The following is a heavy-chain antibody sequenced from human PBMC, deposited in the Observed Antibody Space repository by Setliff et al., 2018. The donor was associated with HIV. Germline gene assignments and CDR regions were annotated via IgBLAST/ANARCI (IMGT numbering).Heavy chain of an antibody. J-gene: IGHJ4*02. Sequence: SVKVSCKASGGTFSNYAFTWVRQAPGQGLEWMGGIIPIFDTANYAQKFQGRVSITTDESTSTAYMELTSLKSEDTAVYYCARDQGVVTRACWHWGQGTLVTVSS. V-gene: IGHV1-69*05. CDR3: ARDQGVVTRACWH. D-gene: IGHD2-21*02. CDR1: GGTFSNYA. CDR2: IIPIFDTA.